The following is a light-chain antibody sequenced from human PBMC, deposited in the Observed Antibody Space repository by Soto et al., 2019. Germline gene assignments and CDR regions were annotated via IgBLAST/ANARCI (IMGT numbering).Light chain of an antibody. Sequence: DIQMTQSPSTLSASVGDRVTITCRASQSISSWLAWYQQKPGKAPKLLIYKASSLESGVPSRFSGSGSGTESTLTISSLQPDDFATYYCQQDNSYCSLGQGTKVEIK. J-gene: IGKJ1*01. V-gene: IGKV1-5*03. CDR1: QSISSW. CDR2: KAS. CDR3: QQDNSYCS.